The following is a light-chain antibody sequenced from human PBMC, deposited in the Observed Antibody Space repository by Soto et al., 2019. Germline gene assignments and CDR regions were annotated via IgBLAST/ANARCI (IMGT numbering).Light chain of an antibody. V-gene: IGKV1-5*01. J-gene: IGKJ1*01. CDR3: QHHNSYSQT. Sequence: DIQMTQSPPTLSASVGDRVTITCRASQSIRHYLAWYQQMPGKAPKLLIYGASTLQSGVPSRFSGSGSGTEFTLNISSLQPDDFGTYFCQHHNSYSQTFGQGTKVDIK. CDR1: QSIRHY. CDR2: GAS.